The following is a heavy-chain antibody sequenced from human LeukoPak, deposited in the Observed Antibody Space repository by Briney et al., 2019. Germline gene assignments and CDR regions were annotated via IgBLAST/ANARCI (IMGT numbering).Heavy chain of an antibody. Sequence: ASVKVSCKASGYTFTGYYMHWVRQAPGQGLEWMGWINPNSGGTNYAQKSQGRVTMTRDTSISTAYMELSRLRSDDTAVYYCATHPNGYCSGGSCYDPGVLYGMDVWGQGTTVTVSS. CDR3: ATHPNGYCSGGSCYDPGVLYGMDV. CDR1: GYTFTGYY. D-gene: IGHD2-15*01. CDR2: INPNSGGT. V-gene: IGHV1-2*02. J-gene: IGHJ6*01.